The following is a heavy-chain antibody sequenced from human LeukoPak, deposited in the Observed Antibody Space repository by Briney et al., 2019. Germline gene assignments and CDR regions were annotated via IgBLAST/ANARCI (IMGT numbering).Heavy chain of an antibody. J-gene: IGHJ4*02. CDR3: ARVELFGELPYYFDY. D-gene: IGHD3-10*01. CDR1: GGSFSGYY. V-gene: IGHV4-59*01. CDR2: IYYSGST. Sequence: PSETLSLTCAVYGGSFSGYYWSWIRQPPGKGLEWIGYIYYSGSTNYNPSLKSRVTISVDTSKNQFSLKLGSVTAADTAVYYCARVELFGELPYYFDYWGQGTLVTVSS.